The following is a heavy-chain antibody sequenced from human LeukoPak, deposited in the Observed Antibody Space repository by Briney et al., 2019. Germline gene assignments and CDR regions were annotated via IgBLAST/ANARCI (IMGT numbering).Heavy chain of an antibody. CDR1: GGSFSGYY. CDR3: ARHVSYSSGWYPWFDP. J-gene: IGHJ5*02. CDR2: INHSGST. V-gene: IGHV4-34*01. Sequence: SETLSLTCAVYGGSFSGYYWSWIRQPPGKGLEWIGEINHSGSTNYNPSLKSRVTISVDTSKNQFSLKLSSVTAADTAVYYCARHVSYSSGWYPWFDPWGQGTLVTVSS. D-gene: IGHD6-19*01.